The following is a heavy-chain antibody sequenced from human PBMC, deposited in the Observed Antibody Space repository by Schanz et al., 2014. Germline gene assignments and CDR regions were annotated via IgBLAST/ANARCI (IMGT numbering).Heavy chain of an antibody. J-gene: IGHJ4*02. Sequence: VQLEQSGAEVKKPGSSVKVSCKASGGTFSSFGINWVRQAPGQGLEWMGRIIPSLGLAKYEQKFQDKVTITADTSTTAAYMELSGLRAEDTAVYYCARSGSNNWYLFDYWGQGTLVTVSS. CDR3: ARSGSNNWYLFDY. CDR1: GGTFSSFG. V-gene: IGHV1-69*02. CDR2: IIPSLGLA. D-gene: IGHD6-13*01.